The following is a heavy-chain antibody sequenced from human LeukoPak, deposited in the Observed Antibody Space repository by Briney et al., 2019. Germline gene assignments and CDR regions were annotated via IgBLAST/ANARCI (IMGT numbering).Heavy chain of an antibody. V-gene: IGHV1-24*01. D-gene: IGHD1-14*01. CDR1: GYTPTELS. Sequence: ASVKVSCKVSGYTPTELSMHWVRQAPGKGLEWMGGFDPEDGETIYAQKFQGRVTMTEDTSTDTAYMEPSSLRSEDTAVYYCATATPGYFDYWGQGTLVTVSS. CDR2: FDPEDGET. J-gene: IGHJ4*02. CDR3: ATATPGYFDY.